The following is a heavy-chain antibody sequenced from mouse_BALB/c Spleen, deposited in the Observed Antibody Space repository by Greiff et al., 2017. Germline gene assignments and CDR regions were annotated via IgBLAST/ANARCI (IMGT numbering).Heavy chain of an antibody. CDR2: ISSGSSTI. J-gene: IGHJ3*01. CDR3: ARDDYDEGGFAY. V-gene: IGHV5-17*02. Sequence: EVKLMESGGGLVQPGGSRKLSCAASGFTFSSFGMHWVRQAPEKGLEWVAYISSGSSTIYYADTVKGRFTISRDNPKNTLFLQMTSLRSEDTAMYYCARDDYDEGGFAYWGQGTLVTVSA. CDR1: GFTFSSFG. D-gene: IGHD2-4*01.